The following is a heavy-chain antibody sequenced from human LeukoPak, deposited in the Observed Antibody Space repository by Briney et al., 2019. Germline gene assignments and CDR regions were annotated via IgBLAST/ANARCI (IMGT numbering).Heavy chain of an antibody. V-gene: IGHV3-30-3*01. Sequence: PGGSLRLSCAASGFTFSSYAMNWVRQAPGKGLEWVAVISYDGSTTYYADSVKGRFTISRDNSKNTLYLQMNSLRAEDTAVYYCARIPYSSSLTDAFDIWGQGTMVTVYS. CDR2: ISYDGSTT. J-gene: IGHJ3*02. CDR1: GFTFSSYA. D-gene: IGHD6-6*01. CDR3: ARIPYSSSLTDAFDI.